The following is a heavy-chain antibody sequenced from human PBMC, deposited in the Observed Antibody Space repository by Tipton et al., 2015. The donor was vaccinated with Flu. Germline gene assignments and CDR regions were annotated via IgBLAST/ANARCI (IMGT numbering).Heavy chain of an antibody. CDR3: ARRDFSNYVSEPKNWFDI. V-gene: IGHV4-39*07. D-gene: IGHD4-11*01. CDR2: ICPGSP. Sequence: TLSLTCTVSGGSINSGPYCWAWVRQPPGKGLEWIGNICPGSPYYNPSLRSRVTISVARARPQFSLRLTSVTAADTVVYFCARRDFSNYVSEPKNWFDIWGQGTLVTVSS. J-gene: IGHJ5*02. CDR1: GGSINSGPYC.